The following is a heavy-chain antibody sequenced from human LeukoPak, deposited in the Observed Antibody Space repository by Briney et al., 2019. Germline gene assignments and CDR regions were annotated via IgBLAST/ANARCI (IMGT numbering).Heavy chain of an antibody. J-gene: IGHJ4*02. D-gene: IGHD3-16*01. CDR3: AKGGEMRTFFFDS. CDR1: GFTFTNYA. V-gene: IGHV3-NL1*01. CDR2: IYYDGDT. Sequence: GGSLILSCAASGFTFTNYAMHWVRQAPGKGLEWVSIIYYDGDTSYADSVKGRFSISRDISKNTLYLQMSSLRADDTAMYYCAKGGEMRTFFFDSWGQGSLVTVSS.